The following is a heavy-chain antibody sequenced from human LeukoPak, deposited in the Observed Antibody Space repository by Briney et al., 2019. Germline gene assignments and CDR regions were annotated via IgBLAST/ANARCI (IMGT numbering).Heavy chain of an antibody. D-gene: IGHD3-22*01. CDR3: ARLNTYYYDSSGYYAGY. V-gene: IGHV4-39*01. CDR2: IYYSGST. CDR1: GGSISSSSYY. J-gene: IGHJ4*02. Sequence: PSETLSLTCTVSGGSISSSSYYWGWIRQPPGKGLEWIGSIYYSGSTYYNPSLKSRVTISVDTSKNQFSLKLSSVAAADTAVYYCARLNTYYYDSSGYYAGYWGQGTLVTVSS.